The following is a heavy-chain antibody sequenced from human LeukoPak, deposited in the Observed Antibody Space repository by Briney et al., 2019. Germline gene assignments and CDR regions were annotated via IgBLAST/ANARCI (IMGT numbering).Heavy chain of an antibody. D-gene: IGHD3-3*01. CDR1: GGSISSGDYY. Sequence: SQTLSLTCTVSGGSISSGDYYWSWIRQPPGKGLEWIGYIYYSGSTYYNPSLKSRVTISVDTSKIQFSLKLSSVTAADTAVYYCARSGYYDSFLFDYWGQGTLVTVSS. CDR2: IYYSGST. V-gene: IGHV4-30-4*01. CDR3: ARSGYYDSFLFDY. J-gene: IGHJ4*02.